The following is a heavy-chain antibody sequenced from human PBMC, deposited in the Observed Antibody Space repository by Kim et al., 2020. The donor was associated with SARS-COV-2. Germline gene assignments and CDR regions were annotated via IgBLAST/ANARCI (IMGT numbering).Heavy chain of an antibody. D-gene: IGHD1-1*01. CDR1: GFTFSSYA. V-gene: IGHV3-23*01. J-gene: IGHJ4*02. CDR2: ISGSGGST. Sequence: GGSLRLSCAASGFTFSSYAMSWVRQAPGKGLEWVSAISGSGGSTYYADSVKGRFTISRDNSKNTLYLQMNSLRAEDTAVYYCAKAPGGLEPFDPPTDYWGQGTLVTVSS. CDR3: AKAPGGLEPFDPPTDY.